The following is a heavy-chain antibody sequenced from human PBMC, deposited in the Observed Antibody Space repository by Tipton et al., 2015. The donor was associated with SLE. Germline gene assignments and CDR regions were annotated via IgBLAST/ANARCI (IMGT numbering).Heavy chain of an antibody. D-gene: IGHD5-24*01. Sequence: TLSLTCTVSGGSISGHYWSWIRQPAGKGLEWIGHIYVSGNTDYNPSLKSRLTMSVDTSKNQFSLTMTSVTAADTAVYYCARAGGVEMAAINYWGQGTLVTVSS. J-gene: IGHJ4*02. CDR1: GGSISGHY. CDR2: IYVSGNT. V-gene: IGHV4-4*07. CDR3: ARAGGVEMAAINY.